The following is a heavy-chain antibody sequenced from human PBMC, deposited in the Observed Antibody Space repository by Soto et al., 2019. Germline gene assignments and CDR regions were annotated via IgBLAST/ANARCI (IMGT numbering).Heavy chain of an antibody. J-gene: IGHJ4*02. CDR1: GASISSSSW. CDR2: IYHSGST. CDR3: ARYEVYSISWGFDY. D-gene: IGHD6-13*01. Sequence: SETLSLTCAVSGASISSSSWWSWVRQPPGKGLEWIGEIYHSGSTNYNPSLKSRVTISVDKSKNQFSLKLSSVTAADTAVYYCARYEVYSISWGFDYWGQGTLVTVSS. V-gene: IGHV4-4*02.